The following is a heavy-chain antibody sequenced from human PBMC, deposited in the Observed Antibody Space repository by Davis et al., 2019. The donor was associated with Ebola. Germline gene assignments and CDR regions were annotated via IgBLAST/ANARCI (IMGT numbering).Heavy chain of an antibody. CDR3: AREGSTVTTSNGFDI. D-gene: IGHD4-17*01. Sequence: SQTLSLTCAISGDSVSSNSVTWNWIRQSPSRGLEWLGRTYYRSKWYNDYAVSVKSRITVNPDTSKNQFALQLNSVTPEDTAVYYCAREGSTVTTSNGFDIWGQGTMVTVSS. V-gene: IGHV6-1*01. CDR2: TYYRSKWYN. J-gene: IGHJ3*02. CDR1: GDSVSSNSVT.